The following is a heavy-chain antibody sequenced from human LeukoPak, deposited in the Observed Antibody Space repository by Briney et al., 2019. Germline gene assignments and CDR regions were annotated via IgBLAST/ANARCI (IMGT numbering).Heavy chain of an antibody. CDR3: ARSFDGQPDY. CDR1: GFTFSSYA. Sequence: GGSLRLSCAASGFTFSSYAMNWVRQAPGKGLEWVSASSGSGGNTYYADSVKGRFTISRDNSKNTLYLQMNSLRAEDTAVYYCARSFDGQPDYWGQGTLVTVSS. CDR2: SSGSGGNT. J-gene: IGHJ4*02. V-gene: IGHV3-23*01. D-gene: IGHD2/OR15-2a*01.